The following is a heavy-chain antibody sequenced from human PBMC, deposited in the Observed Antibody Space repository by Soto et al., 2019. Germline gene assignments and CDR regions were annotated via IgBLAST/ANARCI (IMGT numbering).Heavy chain of an antibody. CDR3: VRDFRAKLRSS. CDR1: GGTFSSYR. Sequence: QVQLVQSGAEVKKPGSSVKVSCKASGGTFSSYRINWVRQAPGQGLEWVGGIVTIYRTADYAQKFQGRVTITEGVSARSSYIELRTRQSQDTPVSYCVRDFRAKLRSSWGQGSLVTFSS. V-gene: IGHV1-69*01. J-gene: IGHJ4*02. D-gene: IGHD6-13*01. CDR2: IVTIYRTA.